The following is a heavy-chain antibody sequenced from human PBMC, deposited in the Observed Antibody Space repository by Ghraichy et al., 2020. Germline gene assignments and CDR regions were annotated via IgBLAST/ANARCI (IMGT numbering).Heavy chain of an antibody. D-gene: IGHD3-22*01. V-gene: IGHV1-8*01. CDR1: GYTFTSYD. CDR3: ARVAAHSSAIDY. Sequence: ASVKVSCKASGYTFTSYDINWVRQATGQGLEWMGWMNPNSGNTGYAQKFQGRVTMTRNTSISTAYMELSSLRSEDTAVYYCARVAAHSSAIDYWGQGTLVTVSS. J-gene: IGHJ4*02. CDR2: MNPNSGNT.